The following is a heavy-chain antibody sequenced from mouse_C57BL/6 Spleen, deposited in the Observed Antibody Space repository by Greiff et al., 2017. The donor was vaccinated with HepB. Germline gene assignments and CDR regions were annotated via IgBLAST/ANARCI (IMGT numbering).Heavy chain of an antibody. CDR1: GFTFSDYY. Sequence: DVQLQESEGGLVQPGSSMKLSCTASGFTFSDYYMAWVRQVPEKGLEWVANINYDGSSTYYLDSLKSRFIISRDNAKNILYLQMSSLKSEDTATYYCARDKTALDYWGQGTTLTVSS. D-gene: IGHD4-1*01. J-gene: IGHJ2*01. CDR3: ARDKTALDY. CDR2: INYDGSST. V-gene: IGHV5-16*01.